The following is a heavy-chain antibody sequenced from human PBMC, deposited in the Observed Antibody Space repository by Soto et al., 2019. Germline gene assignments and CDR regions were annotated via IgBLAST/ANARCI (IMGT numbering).Heavy chain of an antibody. D-gene: IGHD6-13*01. CDR1: GYTFTSYY. Sequence: QVQLVQSGAEVKKPGASVKVSCKASGYTFTSYYMHWVRQAPGQGLEWMGIINPSGGSTSYAQKFQGRVTMTRDTSTSTGYMELSSLRSEDTAVYYCARDRVAAAGGMDVWGQGTTVTVSS. CDR3: ARDRVAAAGGMDV. CDR2: INPSGGST. V-gene: IGHV1-46*01. J-gene: IGHJ6*02.